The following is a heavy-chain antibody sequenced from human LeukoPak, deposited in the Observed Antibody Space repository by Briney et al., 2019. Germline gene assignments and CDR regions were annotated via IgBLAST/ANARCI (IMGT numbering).Heavy chain of an antibody. CDR2: MNPNSGNT. J-gene: IGHJ6*03. CDR1: GYTFTSYD. D-gene: IGHD3-3*01. V-gene: IGHV1-8*01. CDR3: ARGYGQKTIFGVVIIRGYYYYYMDV. Sequence: ASVKVSCKASGYTFTSYDINWVRQATGQGLEWMGWMNPNSGNTGYAQKFQGRVTMTRNTSISTAYMEPSSLRSEDTAVYYCARGYGQKTIFGVVIIRGYYYYYMDVWGKGTTVTVSS.